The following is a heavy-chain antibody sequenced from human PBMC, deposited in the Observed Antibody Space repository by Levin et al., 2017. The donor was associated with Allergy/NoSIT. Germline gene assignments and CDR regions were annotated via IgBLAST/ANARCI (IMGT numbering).Heavy chain of an antibody. J-gene: IGHJ6*02. CDR1: GFSLSTSGVG. Sequence: SGPTLVKPTQTLTLTCTFSGFSLSTSGVGVGWIRQPPGKALEWLALIYWNDDKRYSPSLKSRLTITKDTSKNQVVLTMTNMDPVDTATYYCAHRSGPYYDSWTGYYTYYYYDMDVWGQGTTVTVSS. CDR2: IYWNDDK. CDR3: AHRSGPYYDSWTGYYTYYYYDMDV. V-gene: IGHV2-5*01. D-gene: IGHD3-9*01.